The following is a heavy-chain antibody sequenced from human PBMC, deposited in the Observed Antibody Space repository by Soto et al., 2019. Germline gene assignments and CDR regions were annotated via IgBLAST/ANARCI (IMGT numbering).Heavy chain of an antibody. V-gene: IGHV4-59*01. CDR1: GGSISSYY. Sequence: SSETLSLTCTVSGGSISSYYWSWIRQPPGKGLEWIGYIYYSGSTNYNPSLKSRVTISVDTSKNQFSLKLSSVTAADTAVYYCARAWRIAAQWFDPWGQGTLVTVSS. CDR2: IYYSGST. CDR3: ARAWRIAAQWFDP. J-gene: IGHJ5*02. D-gene: IGHD6-13*01.